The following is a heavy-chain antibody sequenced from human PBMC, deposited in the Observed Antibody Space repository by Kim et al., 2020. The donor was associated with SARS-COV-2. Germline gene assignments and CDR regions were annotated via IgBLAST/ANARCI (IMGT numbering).Heavy chain of an antibody. J-gene: IGHJ5*02. D-gene: IGHD3-16*01. Sequence: GGSLRLSCVVSGLTFTNFAMNWVRQAPGKGLEWVSYISESTRTIYYADSVKGRFTISRDNAKTSIYLQMNSLRDDDTAVYYCATGSLEGGFDRWGQGTLVTVSS. CDR2: ISESTRTI. CDR3: ATGSLEGGFDR. V-gene: IGHV3-48*02. CDR1: GLTFTNFA.